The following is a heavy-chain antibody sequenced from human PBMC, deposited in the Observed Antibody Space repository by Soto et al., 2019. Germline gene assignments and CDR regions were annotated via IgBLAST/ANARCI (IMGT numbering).Heavy chain of an antibody. CDR3: ARDVIGRDGYNYYYFDS. D-gene: IGHD5-12*01. CDR1: GGTFRTYA. V-gene: IGHV1-69*13. J-gene: IGHJ4*02. CDR2: IIPMFGRE. Sequence: GASVKVSCKASGGTFRTYAIAWVRQAPGQGLEWMGGIIPMFGRENYAQKFQGRVTITADESTNTAYMQLSSLRSEDTAVYYCARDVIGRDGYNYYYFDSWGQGTLVTVSS.